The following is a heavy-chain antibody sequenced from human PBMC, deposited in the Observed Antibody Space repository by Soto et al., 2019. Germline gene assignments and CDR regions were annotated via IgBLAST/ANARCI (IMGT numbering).Heavy chain of an antibody. J-gene: IGHJ4*02. CDR3: AILSN. Sequence: SLRLSCAASGFPVSSNYMNWVREAPGKGLVLVSIVYSDGATSYADSVKGRFTISRDNSKNTLHLQMNSLRAEVTAVHYCAILSNWDQGPLLTVSS. V-gene: IGHV3-53*01. CDR1: GFPVSSNY. CDR2: VYSDGAT.